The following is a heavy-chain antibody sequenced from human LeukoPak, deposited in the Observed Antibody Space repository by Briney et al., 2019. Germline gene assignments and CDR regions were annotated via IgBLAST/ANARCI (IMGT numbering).Heavy chain of an antibody. D-gene: IGHD6-13*01. Sequence: SVKVSCKASGGTFSSYAISWVRQAPGQGLEWMGRIIPILGIANYAQKFQGRVTIAADKSTSTAYMELSRLRSEDTAVYYCAREVTAAAGSIGYWGQGTLVTVSS. J-gene: IGHJ4*02. CDR2: IIPILGIA. V-gene: IGHV1-69*04. CDR3: AREVTAAAGSIGY. CDR1: GGTFSSYA.